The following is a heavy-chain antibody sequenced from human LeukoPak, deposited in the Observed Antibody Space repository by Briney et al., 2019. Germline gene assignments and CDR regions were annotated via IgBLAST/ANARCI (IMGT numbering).Heavy chain of an antibody. J-gene: IGHJ4*02. Sequence: SETLSLTCAVSGYSISSGYYWGWIRQPPGKGLEWIGGIYHSRSTYYNPSPRSRVTISVDTSKNQFSLKLTSVTAADTAVYYCVRPRQWLVEIDYWGQGALVTVSS. D-gene: IGHD6-19*01. CDR1: GYSISSGYY. V-gene: IGHV4-38-2*01. CDR3: VRPRQWLVEIDY. CDR2: IYHSRST.